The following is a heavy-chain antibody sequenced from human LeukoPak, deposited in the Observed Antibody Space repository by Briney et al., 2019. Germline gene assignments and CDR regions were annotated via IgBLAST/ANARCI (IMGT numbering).Heavy chain of an antibody. D-gene: IGHD2-8*01. CDR1: GGTFSSYA. CDR2: IIPIFGTA. CDR3: AGSLGYCTSNVCYLKY. Sequence: VASVKVSCKASGGTFSSYAISWVRQAPGQGLEWMGGIIPIFGTANYAQKFQGRVTITADKSTSTAYMELSSLRSEDTAVYYSAGSLGYCTSNVCYLKYWGQGTLVTVSS. V-gene: IGHV1-69*06. J-gene: IGHJ4*02.